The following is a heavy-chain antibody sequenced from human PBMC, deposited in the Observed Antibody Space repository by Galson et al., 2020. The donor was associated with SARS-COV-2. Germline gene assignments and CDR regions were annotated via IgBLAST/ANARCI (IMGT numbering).Heavy chain of an antibody. D-gene: IGHD3-22*01. V-gene: IGHV1-18*01. J-gene: IGHJ4*02. Sequence: SETVSCQASGYTFTNYGISWVRQAPGQGLEWMGWISAYNGNTNYAQKLQGRVTMTTDPSTSTAYMELRSRRADDTAVYYCARDRNDSSGPGDYWGQGTLVTVSS. CDR2: ISAYNGNT. CDR1: GYTFTNYG. CDR3: ARDRNDSSGPGDY.